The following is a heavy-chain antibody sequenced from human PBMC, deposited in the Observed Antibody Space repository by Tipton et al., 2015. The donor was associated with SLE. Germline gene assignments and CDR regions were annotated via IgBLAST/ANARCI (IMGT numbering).Heavy chain of an antibody. J-gene: IGHJ1*01. V-gene: IGHV3-30*02. CDR1: GFTFSSYG. D-gene: IGHD1-26*01. Sequence: PLRLSCAASGFTFSSYGMHWVRQAPGKGLEWVAFIRYDGSNKYYADSVKGRFTISRDNSKHTLSLQLNSLRAEDTAVYYCAKTGGKVGAPGYFQHWGQGTLVTVSS. CDR2: IRYDGSNK. CDR3: AKTGGKVGAPGYFQH.